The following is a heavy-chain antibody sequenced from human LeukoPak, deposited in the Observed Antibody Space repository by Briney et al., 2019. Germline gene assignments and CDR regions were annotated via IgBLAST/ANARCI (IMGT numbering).Heavy chain of an antibody. CDR3: ARGGYSYGRVYNWFDP. CDR2: ISSSSSTI. V-gene: IGHV3-48*04. Sequence: GGSLRLSCAASGFTFSSYSMNWVRQAPGKGLEWVSYISSSSSTIYYADSVKGRFTISRDNAKNSLYLQMNSLRAEDTAVYYCARGGYSYGRVYNWFDPWGQGTLVTVSS. CDR1: GFTFSSYS. D-gene: IGHD5-18*01. J-gene: IGHJ5*02.